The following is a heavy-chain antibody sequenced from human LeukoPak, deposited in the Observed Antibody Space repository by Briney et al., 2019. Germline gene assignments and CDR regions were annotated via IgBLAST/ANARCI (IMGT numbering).Heavy chain of an antibody. CDR2: IKQDGSKK. J-gene: IGHJ4*02. Sequence: AGGSLRLSCAASGFNVGRNYMTWVRQAPGKGLEWVANIKQDGSKKSYVDSVKGRFTISRDNAKNSLYLQMNSLRAEDTAIYYCTRVGYIDEGIDYWGQGTLVTVSS. CDR3: TRVGYIDEGIDY. V-gene: IGHV3-7*04. D-gene: IGHD5-24*01. CDR1: GFNVGRNY.